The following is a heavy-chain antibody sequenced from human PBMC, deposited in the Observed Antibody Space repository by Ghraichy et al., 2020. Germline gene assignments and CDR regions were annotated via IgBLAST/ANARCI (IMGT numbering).Heavy chain of an antibody. CDR3: ARATLLLWFAAEFRSRVFDY. CDR1: SGSMSYYY. J-gene: IGHJ4*02. Sequence: SETLSLTCTVSSGSMSYYYWSWIRQPPGKGLEWIGYISYSGSATYNPSLKRPVTISVDTSKNQFSLKLSSVTAADTAVYYCARATLLLWFAAEFRSRVFDYWGQGTLVAVSS. V-gene: IGHV4-59*01. CDR2: ISYSGSA. D-gene: IGHD3-10*01.